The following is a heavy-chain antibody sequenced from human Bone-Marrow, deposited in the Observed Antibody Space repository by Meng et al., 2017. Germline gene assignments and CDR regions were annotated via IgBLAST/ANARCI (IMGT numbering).Heavy chain of an antibody. CDR2: INHSGST. CDR3: ARGPTTMAHDFDY. J-gene: IGHJ4*02. Sequence: QWHIPQWGAGLLKPSGTLSLTCVVSGGSFIDYNWSWIRQPPGKGLEWIGEINHSGSTNYNPSLESRATISVDTSQNNLSLKLSSVTAADSAVYYCARGPTTMAHDFDYWGQGTLVTVSS. V-gene: IGHV4-34*02. D-gene: IGHD4-11*01. CDR1: GGSFIDYN.